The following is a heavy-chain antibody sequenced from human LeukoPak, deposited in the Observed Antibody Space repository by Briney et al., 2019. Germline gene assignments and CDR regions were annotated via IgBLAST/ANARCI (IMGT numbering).Heavy chain of an antibody. CDR1: GFTLSNYA. J-gene: IGHJ4*02. D-gene: IGHD2-2*01. Sequence: GGSLRLSCSASGFTLSNYAMHWVRQAREKGVEHVSAIGSNGGTTYYADSVKGRFTIPRDNPKNTLYLQMSSLRAEDTAVYYCVKGFRGYCSSISCSGYWGQGTLVIVSS. V-gene: IGHV3-64D*06. CDR3: VKGFRGYCSSISCSGY. CDR2: IGSNGGTT.